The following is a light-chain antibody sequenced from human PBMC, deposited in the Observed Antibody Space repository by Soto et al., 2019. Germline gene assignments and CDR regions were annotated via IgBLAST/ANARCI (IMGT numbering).Light chain of an antibody. J-gene: IGKJ1*01. CDR2: MAS. CDR3: QQYDTYSRT. Sequence: DIQMTQSPSTLSASVGDRVTITCRASQTISTWLAWYQQKPGKAPKLLIYMASNLEGGVPSRFSASGSGTEFTLTISSLQPDDFATYYCQQYDTYSRTFGQGTKVEIK. V-gene: IGKV1-5*03. CDR1: QTISTW.